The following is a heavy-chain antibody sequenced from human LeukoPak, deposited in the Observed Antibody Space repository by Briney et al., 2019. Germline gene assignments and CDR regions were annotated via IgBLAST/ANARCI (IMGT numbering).Heavy chain of an antibody. CDR3: ASSDYYDSSGYSFDY. V-gene: IGHV4-61*08. CDR2: IHYSGST. D-gene: IGHD3-22*01. Sequence: PSETLSLTCTVSGGSVSSGGYYWSWIRQPPGKGLEWIGYIHYSGSTNYNPSLKSRVTILVDTSKNQFSLKLTSVTAADTAVYSCASSDYYDSSGYSFDYWGQGTLVIVSS. J-gene: IGHJ4*02. CDR1: GGSVSSGGYY.